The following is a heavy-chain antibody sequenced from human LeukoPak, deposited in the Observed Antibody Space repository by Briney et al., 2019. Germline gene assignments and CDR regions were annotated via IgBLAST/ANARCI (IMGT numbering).Heavy chain of an antibody. Sequence: PSGTLSLTCAVSGGSISSSNWWSWVCQPPGQGLEWIGEIYHSGSTYYNPSLKSRLTISVDTSKNQFSLKLNFVTAADTAMYYCARMFRSSWYINWFDPWGQGTLVTVSS. CDR1: GGSISSSNW. J-gene: IGHJ5*02. V-gene: IGHV4-4*02. D-gene: IGHD6-13*01. CDR2: IYHSGST. CDR3: ARMFRSSWYINWFDP.